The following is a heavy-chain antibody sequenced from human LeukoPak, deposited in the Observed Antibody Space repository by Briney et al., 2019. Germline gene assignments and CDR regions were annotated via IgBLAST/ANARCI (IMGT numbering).Heavy chain of an antibody. CDR1: GFTFSSYA. D-gene: IGHD5-12*01. CDR3: AKDIVATTYYFDY. CDR2: ISGSGGST. J-gene: IGHJ4*02. V-gene: IGHV3-23*01. Sequence: GGSLRLSCAASGFTFSSYAMSWIRQAPGKGLEWVSAISGSGGSTYYADSVKGRFTISRDNSKNTLYLQMNSLRAEDTAVYYCAKDIVATTYYFDYWGQGTLVTVSS.